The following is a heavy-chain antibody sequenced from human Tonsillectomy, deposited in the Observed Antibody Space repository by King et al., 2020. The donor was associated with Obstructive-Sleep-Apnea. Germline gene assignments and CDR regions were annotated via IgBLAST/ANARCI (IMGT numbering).Heavy chain of an antibody. Sequence: VQLVESGGGVVQPGRSLRLSCAASGFTFSSYAMHWVRQAPGKGLGWVAVISYDGSNKYYADSVKGRFTISRDNSKNTLFLQMNSLRAEDTAVYYCARDQRDYGDYVRYFDYWGQGTLVAVSS. V-gene: IGHV3-30*04. CDR3: ARDQRDYGDYVRYFDY. CDR1: GFTFSSYA. J-gene: IGHJ4*02. CDR2: ISYDGSNK. D-gene: IGHD4-17*01.